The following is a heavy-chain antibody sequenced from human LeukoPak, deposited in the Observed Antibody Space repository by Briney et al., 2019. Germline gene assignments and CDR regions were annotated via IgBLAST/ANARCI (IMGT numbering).Heavy chain of an antibody. CDR1: GGSISSYY. D-gene: IGHD6-13*01. Sequence: PSETLPLTCTVSGGSISSYYWSWIRQPAGKGLEWIGRIYTSGSTNYNPSLKSRVTMSVDTSKNQFSLKLSSVTAADTAVYYCARERQQLVLAWFDPWGQGTLVTVSS. V-gene: IGHV4-4*07. J-gene: IGHJ5*02. CDR2: IYTSGST. CDR3: ARERQQLVLAWFDP.